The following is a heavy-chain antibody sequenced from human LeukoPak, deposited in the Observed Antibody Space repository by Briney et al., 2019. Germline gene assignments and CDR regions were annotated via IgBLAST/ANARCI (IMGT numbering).Heavy chain of an antibody. CDR1: GFTFSSYG. Sequence: GGSLRLSCAASGFTFSSYGMHWVRQAPGKGLEWVAVISYDGSNKYYADSVKGRFTISRDNSKNTLYLQMNSLRAEDTAVYYCAKDGDDILTGLYYFDYWGQGTLVTVSS. V-gene: IGHV3-30*18. CDR3: AKDGDDILTGLYYFDY. D-gene: IGHD3-9*01. CDR2: ISYDGSNK. J-gene: IGHJ4*02.